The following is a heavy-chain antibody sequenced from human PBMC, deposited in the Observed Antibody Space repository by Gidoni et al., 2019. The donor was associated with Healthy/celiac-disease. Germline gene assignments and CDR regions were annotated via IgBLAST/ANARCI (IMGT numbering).Heavy chain of an antibody. CDR1: GFPFRSYG. D-gene: IGHD2-2*01. J-gene: IGHJ4*02. Sequence: QVQLVESGGGVVQPGRSLRLSCAASGFPFRSYGMHWVRQAPGKGLEWVAVIWYDGSNKYYADSVKGRFTISRDNSKNTLYLQMNSLRAEDTAVYYCARSGAYCSSTSCYGRFDYWGQGTLVTVSS. V-gene: IGHV3-33*01. CDR3: ARSGAYCSSTSCYGRFDY. CDR2: IWYDGSNK.